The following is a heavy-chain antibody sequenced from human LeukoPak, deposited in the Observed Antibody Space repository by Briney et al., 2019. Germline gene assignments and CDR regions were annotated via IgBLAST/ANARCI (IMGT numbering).Heavy chain of an antibody. CDR1: XYTFTGYY. CDR2: INPNSGGT. V-gene: IGHV1-2*02. CDR3: ARVLGGSCHFDY. J-gene: IGHJ4*02. Sequence: XASXYTFTGYYTHWVRQAPGQGLEWMGWINPNSGGTNYAQKFQGRVTMTRDTSISTAYMELSRLRSDDTAVYYCARVLGGSCHFDYWGQGTLVTVSS. D-gene: IGHD1-26*01.